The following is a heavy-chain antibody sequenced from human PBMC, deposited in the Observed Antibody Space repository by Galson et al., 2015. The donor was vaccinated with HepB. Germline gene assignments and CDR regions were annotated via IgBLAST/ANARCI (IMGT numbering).Heavy chain of an antibody. CDR3: ARSRGTRWLRNREGTIFDY. CDR2: ISSSSSTI. Sequence: SLRLSCAASGFTFSSYSMNWVRQAPGKGLEWVSYISSSSSTIYYADSVKGRFTISRDNAKNSLYLQMNSLRDEDTAVYYCARSRGTRWLRNREGTIFDYWGQGTLVTVSS. J-gene: IGHJ4*02. D-gene: IGHD5-24*01. CDR1: GFTFSSYS. V-gene: IGHV3-48*02.